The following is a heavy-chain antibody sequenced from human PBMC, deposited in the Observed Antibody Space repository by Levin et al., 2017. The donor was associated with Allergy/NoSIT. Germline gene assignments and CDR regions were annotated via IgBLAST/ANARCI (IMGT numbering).Heavy chain of an antibody. CDR2: ISSSGSTI. J-gene: IGHJ6*02. V-gene: IGHV3-11*01. D-gene: IGHD2-21*01. Sequence: GGSLRLSCAASGFTFSDYYMSWIRQAPGKGLEWVSYISSSGSTIYYADSVKGRFTISRDNAKNSLYLQMNSLRAEDTAVYYCARIPLRTYYYYGMDVWGHGTTVTVSS. CDR1: GFTFSDYY. CDR3: ARIPLRTYYYYGMDV.